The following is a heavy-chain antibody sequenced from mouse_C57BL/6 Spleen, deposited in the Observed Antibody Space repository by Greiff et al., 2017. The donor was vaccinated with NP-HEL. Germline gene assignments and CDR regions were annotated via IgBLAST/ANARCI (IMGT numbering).Heavy chain of an antibody. CDR1: GYTFTDYE. Sequence: LQESGAELVRPGASVTLSCKASGYTFTDYEMHWVKQTPVHGLEWIGAIDPETGGTAYNQKFKGKAILTADKSSSTAYMELRSLTSEDSAVYYCTSWGAQATTYYAMDYWGQGTSVTVSS. J-gene: IGHJ4*01. CDR2: IDPETGGT. D-gene: IGHD3-2*02. V-gene: IGHV1-15*01. CDR3: TSWGAQATTYYAMDY.